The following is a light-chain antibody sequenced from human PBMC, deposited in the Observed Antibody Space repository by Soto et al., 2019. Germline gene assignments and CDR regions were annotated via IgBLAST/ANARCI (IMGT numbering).Light chain of an antibody. Sequence: ALTQPPSVSGAPGQRVTISCTGSSANIGAAYNVDWYQQLPGTAPKLLIYGNNNRPSGVPARFSGSKSGTSASLAIAGLQAEDEGDYYCGSWDSSLSAYVFGTGTKVTVL. CDR3: GSWDSSLSAYV. J-gene: IGLJ1*01. CDR1: SANIGAAYN. V-gene: IGLV1-40*01. CDR2: GNN.